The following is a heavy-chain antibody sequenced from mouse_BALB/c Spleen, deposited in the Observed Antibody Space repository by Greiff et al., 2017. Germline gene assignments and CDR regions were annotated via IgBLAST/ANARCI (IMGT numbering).Heavy chain of an antibody. V-gene: IGHV3-2*02. Sequence: EVQLQQSGPSLVKPSQSLSLTCTVTGYSITSDYAWNWIRQFPGNKLEWMGYISYSGSTSYNPSLKSRISITRDTSKNQFFLQLNSVTTEDTATYYCARDLAGDYYAMDYWGQGTSVTVSS. CDR2: ISYSGST. J-gene: IGHJ4*01. CDR1: GYSITSDYA. CDR3: ARDLAGDYYAMDY. D-gene: IGHD6-1*01.